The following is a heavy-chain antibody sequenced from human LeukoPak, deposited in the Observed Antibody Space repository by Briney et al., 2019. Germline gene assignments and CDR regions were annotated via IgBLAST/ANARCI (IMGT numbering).Heavy chain of an antibody. J-gene: IGHJ4*02. D-gene: IGHD2-15*01. CDR2: IKSKTDGGTT. Sequence: GGSLMLSCAASGFTFSNYAMSWVRQAPEKGLEWVGRIKSKTDGGTTDYAAPVKGRFTISRDDSKNTLYLQMNSLKTEDTAVYYCTTVCGGGSCYSGFQFDYWGQGTLVTVSS. CDR3: TTVCGGGSCYSGFQFDY. CDR1: GFTFSNYA. V-gene: IGHV3-15*01.